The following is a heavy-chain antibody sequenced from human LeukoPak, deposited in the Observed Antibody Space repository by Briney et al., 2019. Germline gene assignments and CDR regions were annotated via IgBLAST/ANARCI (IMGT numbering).Heavy chain of an antibody. CDR1: GGTFSSYA. J-gene: IGHJ6*02. CDR3: ARGGDGYRYSYGSAHYSYGMDV. Sequence: ASVKVSCEASGGTFSSYAISWVRQAPGQGLEWMGRIIPILGIANYAQKFQGRVTITADKSTSTAYMELSSLRSEDTAVYYCARGGDGYRYSYGSAHYSYGMDVWGQGTTVTVSS. V-gene: IGHV1-69*04. D-gene: IGHD5-18*01. CDR2: IIPILGIA.